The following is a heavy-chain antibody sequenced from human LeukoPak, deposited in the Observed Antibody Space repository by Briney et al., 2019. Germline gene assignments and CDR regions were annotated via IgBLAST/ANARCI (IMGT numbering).Heavy chain of an antibody. V-gene: IGHV3-23*01. Sequence: GGTLRHSCAASGLTFSTYGMNWVRQAPGKGLAWVSGISGSGGSTYYADSVKGRCTISRDNSKSTLYLQMNSLRAEDTAVYYCAKVLRWLQSPQACYFDYWGQGTLVTVSS. CDR2: ISGSGGST. CDR1: GLTFSTYG. D-gene: IGHD5-24*01. CDR3: AKVLRWLQSPQACYFDY. J-gene: IGHJ4*02.